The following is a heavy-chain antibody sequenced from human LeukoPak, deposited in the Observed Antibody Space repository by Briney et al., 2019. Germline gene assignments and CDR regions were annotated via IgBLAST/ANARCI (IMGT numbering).Heavy chain of an antibody. V-gene: IGHV3-21*01. CDR2: ISSSSSYI. Sequence: GGSLRLSCAASGFTFSSYSMNWVRQAPGKGLEWVSSISSSSSYIYYADSVKGRFTISRDNAKNSLYLQMNSLRAEDTAVYYCAREYCSSTSCSLVDFWGQGTLVTVSS. CDR1: GFTFSSYS. CDR3: AREYCSSTSCSLVDF. D-gene: IGHD2-2*01. J-gene: IGHJ4*02.